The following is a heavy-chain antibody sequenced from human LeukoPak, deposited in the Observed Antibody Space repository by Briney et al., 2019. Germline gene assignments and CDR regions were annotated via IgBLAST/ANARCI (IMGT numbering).Heavy chain of an antibody. V-gene: IGHV3-21*01. Sequence: GGSLRLSCAASGFTFSSYSMNWVRQAPGKGLEWVSSISSSSSYIYYADSVKGRFTISRDNAKNSLYLQMNSLRAEDTAVYYCARDEYNWNVDAFDIWGQGTVVTVSS. J-gene: IGHJ3*02. D-gene: IGHD1-20*01. CDR1: GFTFSSYS. CDR3: ARDEYNWNVDAFDI. CDR2: ISSSSSYI.